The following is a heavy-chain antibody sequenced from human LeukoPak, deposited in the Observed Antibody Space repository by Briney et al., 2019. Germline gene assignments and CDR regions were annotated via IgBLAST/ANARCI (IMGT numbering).Heavy chain of an antibody. CDR1: GGSFSGYS. D-gene: IGHD3-16*01. CDR2: INHSGSS. CDR3: ARGPRRGWFDP. V-gene: IGHV4-34*01. Sequence: PSETLSPTCAVYGGSFSGYSWNWIRQPPGKGLEWIGEINHSGSSNYNPSLKSRVTISLDTSKSQFSLKLSPVTAGDTAVYYGARGPRRGWFDPWGQGTLVTVSS. J-gene: IGHJ5*02.